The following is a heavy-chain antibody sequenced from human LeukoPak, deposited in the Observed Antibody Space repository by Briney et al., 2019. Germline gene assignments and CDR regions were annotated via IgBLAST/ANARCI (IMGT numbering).Heavy chain of an antibody. D-gene: IGHD3-3*01. CDR1: GYSISSGYY. CDR2: IYHSGST. J-gene: IGHJ5*02. V-gene: IGHV4-38-2*01. Sequence: SETLSLTCAVSGYSISSGYYWGWIRQPPGKGLEWIGSIYHSGSTYYNPSLKSRVTISVDTSKNQFSLKLSSVTAADTAVYYCARHVSSDFYWFDPWGQGTLVTVSS. CDR3: ARHVSSDFYWFDP.